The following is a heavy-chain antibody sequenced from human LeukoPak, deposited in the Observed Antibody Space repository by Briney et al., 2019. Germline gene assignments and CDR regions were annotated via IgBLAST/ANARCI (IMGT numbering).Heavy chain of an antibody. CDR3: ARMADTAMGHGFNDY. Sequence: ASVKVSCKASGYSFTSSGFTWVRQAPAQGLEWMGWTSAYTGNTNYAQKLQGRVTMTTVTSTSTAYMELSSLKSEDTAVYYCARMADTAMGHGFNDYWGQGTLVTVSS. CDR2: TSAYTGNT. J-gene: IGHJ4*02. CDR1: GYSFTSSG. V-gene: IGHV1-18*01. D-gene: IGHD5-18*01.